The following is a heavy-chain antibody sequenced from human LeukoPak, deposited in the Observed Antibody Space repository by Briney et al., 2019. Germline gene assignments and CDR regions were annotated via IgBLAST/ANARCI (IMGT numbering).Heavy chain of an antibody. J-gene: IGHJ4*02. Sequence: ASVKVSCKASGYTFTGYYMHWVRQAPGQGLEWMGWINPNSGVTNYAQKFQGRVTMTRDTSISTAYMELSRLRSDDTAVYYCARVPLTYSSGYPGYWGQGTLVTVSS. CDR1: GYTFTGYY. D-gene: IGHD6-19*01. CDR3: ARVPLTYSSGYPGY. V-gene: IGHV1-2*02. CDR2: INPNSGVT.